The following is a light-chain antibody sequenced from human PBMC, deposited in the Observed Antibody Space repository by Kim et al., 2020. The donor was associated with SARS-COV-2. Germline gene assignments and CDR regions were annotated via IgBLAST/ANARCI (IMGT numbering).Light chain of an antibody. V-gene: IGLV3-19*01. J-gene: IGLJ2*01. Sequence: VALGQTVRITCQGDSLRSYYASWYQKKPGQASVLVIYGKNNRPSGIPDRFSGSSSGNTASLTITGAQAEDEAYYYCNSRDSSGPVVFGGGTKLTVL. CDR2: GKN. CDR1: SLRSYY. CDR3: NSRDSSGPVV.